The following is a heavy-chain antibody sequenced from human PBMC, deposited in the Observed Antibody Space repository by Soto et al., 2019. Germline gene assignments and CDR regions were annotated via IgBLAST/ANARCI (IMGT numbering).Heavy chain of an antibody. Sequence: ASETLSVTCLFSGASIIISDWLIWFRQTPWKGLEWIGEICHTGRTNYSPSLQSRAAISVDTSRNQFSLNLYSMTAADTAVYYCVRANLRSGWTFDHWGQGITVTVSS. D-gene: IGHD6-19*01. CDR3: VRANLRSGWTFDH. CDR1: GASIIISDW. J-gene: IGHJ4*02. V-gene: IGHV4-4*02. CDR2: ICHTGRT.